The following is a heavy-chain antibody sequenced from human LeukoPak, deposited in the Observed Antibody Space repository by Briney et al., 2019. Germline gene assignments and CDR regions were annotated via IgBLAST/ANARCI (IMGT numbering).Heavy chain of an antibody. CDR2: IYTSGST. CDR1: GGSISSGSYY. J-gene: IGHJ6*03. Sequence: SETLSLTCTLSGGSISSGSYYWSWIRQPAGKGLEWVGRIYTSGSTNYNPSLKSRVTISVDTSKNQFSLKLSSVTAADTAVYYCARESDYYYYYMDVWGKGTTVTVSS. CDR3: ARESDYYYYYMDV. V-gene: IGHV4-61*02.